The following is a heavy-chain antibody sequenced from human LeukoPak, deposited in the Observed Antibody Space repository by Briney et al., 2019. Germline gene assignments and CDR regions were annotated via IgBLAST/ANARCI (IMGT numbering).Heavy chain of an antibody. Sequence: SETLSLTCTVSGGSISSGGCYWSWIRQHPGKGLEWIGYIYYSGSTYYNPPLKSRVTISVDTSKNQFSLKLSSVTAADTAVYYCARCLMVRKPNWFDPWGQGTLVTVSS. CDR3: ARCLMVRKPNWFDP. CDR1: GGSISSGGCY. V-gene: IGHV4-31*03. J-gene: IGHJ5*02. D-gene: IGHD3-10*01. CDR2: IYYSGST.